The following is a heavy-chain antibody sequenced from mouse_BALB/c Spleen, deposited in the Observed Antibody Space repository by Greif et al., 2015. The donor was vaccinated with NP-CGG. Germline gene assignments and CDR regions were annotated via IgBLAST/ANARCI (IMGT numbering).Heavy chain of an antibody. J-gene: IGHJ1*01. CDR1: GFTFSSYT. Sequence: EVKLVDSGGGLVQPGGSLKLSCAASGFTFSSYTLSWVRQTPEKRLEWVAYISNGGGSTYYPDTVKGRFTISRDNAKNTLYLQMSSLKSEDTAMYYCARDGYVVWGAGTTVTVSS. D-gene: IGHD1-2*01. CDR3: ARDGYVV. V-gene: IGHV5-12-2*01. CDR2: ISNGGGST.